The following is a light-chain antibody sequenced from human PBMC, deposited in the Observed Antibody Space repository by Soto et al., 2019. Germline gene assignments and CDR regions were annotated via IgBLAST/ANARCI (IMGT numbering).Light chain of an antibody. V-gene: IGLV2-14*03. J-gene: IGLJ1*01. CDR2: DVS. Sequence: QSALTQPAPVSGSPGQSITISCTGTSGDIGGYDYVSWYQQHPGKAPKLMIYDVSNRPSGVSNRFSGSKSGTKASLTISGLQAEDEADYYCSSYTSSNTYVFGTGTQLTVL. CDR1: SGDIGGYDY. CDR3: SSYTSSNTYV.